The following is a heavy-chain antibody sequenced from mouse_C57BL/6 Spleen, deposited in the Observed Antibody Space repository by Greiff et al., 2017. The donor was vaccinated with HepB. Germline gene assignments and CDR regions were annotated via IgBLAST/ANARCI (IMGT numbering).Heavy chain of an antibody. D-gene: IGHD1-1*01. V-gene: IGHV1-26*01. CDR1: GYTFTDYY. CDR3: AKIFITTTYWYFDV. CDR2: INPNNGGT. J-gene: IGHJ1*03. Sequence: EVQLQQSGPELVKPGASVKISCKASGYTFTDYYMNWVKQSHGKSLEWIGDINPNNGGTSYNQKFKGKATVTVDKSSSTAYMELRSLTSEDSAVYYCAKIFITTTYWYFDVWGTGTTVTVSS.